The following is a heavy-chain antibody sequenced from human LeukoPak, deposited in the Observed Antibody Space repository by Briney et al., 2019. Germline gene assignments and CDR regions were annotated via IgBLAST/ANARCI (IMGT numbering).Heavy chain of an antibody. V-gene: IGHV4-59*01. J-gene: IGHJ4*02. CDR3: ARFAYCGGHCWYYFDY. CDR1: GGSISSYY. D-gene: IGHD2-21*02. Sequence: ASETLSLTCTVSGGSISSYYWSWIRQPPGKGLEWIGYIYSSGSTNYNPSLKSRITISVDTSKNQFSLKLSSVTAADTAVYYCARFAYCGGHCWYYFDYWGQGSLVTVSS. CDR2: IYSSGST.